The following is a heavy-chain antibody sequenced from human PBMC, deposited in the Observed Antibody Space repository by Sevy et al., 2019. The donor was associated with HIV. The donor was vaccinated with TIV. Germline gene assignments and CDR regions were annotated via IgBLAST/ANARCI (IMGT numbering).Heavy chain of an antibody. CDR3: ARAYSGGWPQGAWTDY. D-gene: IGHD6-19*01. CDR1: GFTFSTYS. V-gene: IGHV3-48*01. J-gene: IGHJ4*02. Sequence: QLGGSLRLSCAASGFTFSTYSMNWVRQAPGKGLEWVSYISRSSRTIYYADSVEGRFTISRDNAKNSLSLQINSLRADDTAVYYCARAYSGGWPQGAWTDYWGQGTLVTVSS. CDR2: ISRSSRTI.